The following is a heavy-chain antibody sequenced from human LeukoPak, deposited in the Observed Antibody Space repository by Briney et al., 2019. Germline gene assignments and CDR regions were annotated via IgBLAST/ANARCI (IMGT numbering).Heavy chain of an antibody. J-gene: IGHJ3*02. Sequence: PSETLSLTCTVSGGSISSGDYYWSWIRQPPGKGLEWIGYIYYSGSTNYNPSLKSRVTISVDTSKNQFSLKLSSVTAADTAVYYCARQSAELIDAFDIWGQGTMVTVSS. CDR2: IYYSGST. CDR1: GGSISSGDYY. D-gene: IGHD1-26*01. V-gene: IGHV4-61*08. CDR3: ARQSAELIDAFDI.